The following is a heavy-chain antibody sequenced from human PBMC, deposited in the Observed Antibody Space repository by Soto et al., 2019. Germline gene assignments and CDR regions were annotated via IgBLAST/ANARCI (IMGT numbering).Heavy chain of an antibody. CDR2: IIPILGIA. D-gene: IGHD6-19*01. V-gene: IGHV1-69*02. J-gene: IGHJ4*02. Sequence: QVQLVQSGAEVKKPGSSVKVSCKASGGTFSSYTISWVRQAPGQGLEWMGRIIPILGIANYARKFQGRVTITADKSTSTAYMELSSLRSEDTAVYYCARLSSGWFEFDYWGQGTLVTVSS. CDR1: GGTFSSYT. CDR3: ARLSSGWFEFDY.